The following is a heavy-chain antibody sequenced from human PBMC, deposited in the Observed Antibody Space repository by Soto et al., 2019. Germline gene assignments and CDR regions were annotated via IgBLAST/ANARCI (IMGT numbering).Heavy chain of an antibody. CDR2: INPNGGVT. V-gene: IGHV1-2*02. Sequence: GASVKVSCKTSGDSFNDYYIHWVRQAPGQGLEWVGWINPNGGVTKYAQKFRGRVTVTRDTSIRTVYMELSSLRSDDTAVYYCARESGGATATLDYYYFYMDVWGKGTTVTVSS. J-gene: IGHJ6*03. CDR3: ARESGGATATLDYYYFYMDV. D-gene: IGHD5-12*01. CDR1: GDSFNDYY.